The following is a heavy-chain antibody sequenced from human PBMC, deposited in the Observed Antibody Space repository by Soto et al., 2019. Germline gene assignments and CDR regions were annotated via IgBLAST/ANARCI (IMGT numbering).Heavy chain of an antibody. D-gene: IGHD3-9*01. CDR3: ARDASELVLRYFDY. Sequence: GGSLRLSCAASGLTFGSYGMHWVRQAPGKGLEWVAVISYDGSNKYYADSVKGRFTISRDNAKNSLYLQMNSLRAEDTAVYYCARDASELVLRYFDYWGQGALVTVSS. CDR1: GLTFGSYG. J-gene: IGHJ4*02. CDR2: ISYDGSNK. V-gene: IGHV3-30*03.